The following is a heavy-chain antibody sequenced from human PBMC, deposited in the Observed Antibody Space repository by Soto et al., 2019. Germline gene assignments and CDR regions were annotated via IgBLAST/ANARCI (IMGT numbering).Heavy chain of an antibody. CDR1: GYTFTSYV. J-gene: IGHJ5*02. D-gene: IGHD2-15*01. CDR3: ARDPPRLGYCSGGSCYSDP. Sequence: ASVKVSCKASGYTFTSYVISWVLQAPGQGLEWMGWISAYNGNTNYAQKLQGRVTMTTDTSTSTAYMELSSLRSDDTAVYYCARDPPRLGYCSGGSCYSDPWGQETLVTVSS. V-gene: IGHV1-18*01. CDR2: ISAYNGNT.